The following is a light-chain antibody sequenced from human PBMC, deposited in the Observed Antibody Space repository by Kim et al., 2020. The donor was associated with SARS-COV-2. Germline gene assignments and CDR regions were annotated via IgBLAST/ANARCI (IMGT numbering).Light chain of an antibody. J-gene: IGKJ1*01. CDR3: QHYSYRPPWT. V-gene: IGKV3-15*01. Sequence: SPGERATLSCRASQSISNNLAWYQQKPGQAPRLLVYGASTRATGIPTRFSGSGSGTEFTLTISSLQSEDFAVYYCQHYSYRPPWTFSQGTKVDIK. CDR1: QSISNN. CDR2: GAS.